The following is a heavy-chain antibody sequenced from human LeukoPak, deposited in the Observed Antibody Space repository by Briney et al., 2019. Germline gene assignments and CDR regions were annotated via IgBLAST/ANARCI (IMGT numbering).Heavy chain of an antibody. J-gene: IGHJ3*02. V-gene: IGHV3-23*01. CDR1: GFTFSSYA. D-gene: IGHD3-3*01. Sequence: PGGSLRLSCAASGFTFSSYAMSWVRQAPGKGLEWVSAISGSGGSTYYADSVKGRSTISRDNSKNTLYLQMNSLRAEDTAVYYCAKERGITIFGVVGAFDIWGQGTMVTVSS. CDR2: ISGSGGST. CDR3: AKERGITIFGVVGAFDI.